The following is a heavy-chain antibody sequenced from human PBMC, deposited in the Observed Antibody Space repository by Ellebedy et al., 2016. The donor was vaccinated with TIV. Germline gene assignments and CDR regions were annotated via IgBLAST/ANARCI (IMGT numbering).Heavy chain of an antibody. V-gene: IGHV4-39*01. Sequence: SETLSLXXTLSGGSISSSSFYWGWIRQPPGKGLEWIGSIYYSGSTYYNPSLKSRVTISVDTSKNQFSLKLSSVTAADTAVYYCASGLGGYDYPLDYWGQGTLVTVSS. CDR1: GGSISSSSFY. D-gene: IGHD5-12*01. CDR3: ASGLGGYDYPLDY. CDR2: IYYSGST. J-gene: IGHJ4*02.